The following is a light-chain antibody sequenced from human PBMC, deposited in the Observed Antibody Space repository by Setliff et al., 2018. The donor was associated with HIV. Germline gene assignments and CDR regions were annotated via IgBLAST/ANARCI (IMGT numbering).Light chain of an antibody. Sequence: QSALTQAASVSGSPGQSITISCTGTSSDVGSYDYVSWYQQHPGKAPKLMIYDVSNRPSGVSNRFSGSKSANTASLTISGLQAEDEADYYCSSYTSSSTLPYVFGTGTKVTVL. V-gene: IGLV2-14*03. J-gene: IGLJ1*01. CDR2: DVS. CDR1: SSDVGSYDY. CDR3: SSYTSSSTLPYV.